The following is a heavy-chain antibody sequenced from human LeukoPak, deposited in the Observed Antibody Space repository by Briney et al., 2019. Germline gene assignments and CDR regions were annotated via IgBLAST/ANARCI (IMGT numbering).Heavy chain of an antibody. V-gene: IGHV3-48*04. CDR1: GFTFSSYD. J-gene: IGHJ6*03. D-gene: IGHD3-10*01. CDR3: ARQTMVRGVPLYYYYYMDV. CDR2: ISSSSKTI. Sequence: PGGSLRLSCAVSGFTFSSYDMNWVRQAPGKGLEWVSYISSSSKTIYYADSVQGRFTISRDNAKNSLYLQMNSLRAEDTAVYYCARQTMVRGVPLYYYYYMDVWGKGTTVTVSS.